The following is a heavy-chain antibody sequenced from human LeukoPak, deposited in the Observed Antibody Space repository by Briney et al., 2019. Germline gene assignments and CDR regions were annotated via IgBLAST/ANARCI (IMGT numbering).Heavy chain of an antibody. D-gene: IGHD4-23*01. CDR1: GDSVSSNSAA. Sequence: SQTLSITCAISGDSVSSNSAAWNWIRQSPSRGLEWLGRTYYRSKWYNDYAVSVKSRITINPDTSKNQFSLQLNSVTPEDTAVYYCARDRPPLYGGNGLFDYWGQGTLVTVSS. J-gene: IGHJ4*02. V-gene: IGHV6-1*01. CDR3: ARDRPPLYGGNGLFDY. CDR2: TYYRSKWYN.